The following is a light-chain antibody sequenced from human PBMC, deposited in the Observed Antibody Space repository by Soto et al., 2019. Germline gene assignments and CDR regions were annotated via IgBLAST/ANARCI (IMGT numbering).Light chain of an antibody. CDR1: SSDVGSYNL. J-gene: IGLJ2*01. V-gene: IGLV2-23*01. CDR2: EDS. CDR3: CSYIGFVV. Sequence: QSALTQPASVSGSPGQSITISCTGTSSDVGSYNLVSWYQQHPGKAPKLMIFEDSKRPSGVSNRFSGSKSGNTASLTISGLQAEDEADYSCCSYIGFVVFGGGTKLTVL.